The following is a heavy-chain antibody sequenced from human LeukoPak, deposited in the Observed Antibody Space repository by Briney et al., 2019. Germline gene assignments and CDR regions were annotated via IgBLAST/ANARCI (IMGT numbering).Heavy chain of an antibody. D-gene: IGHD6-13*01. CDR1: GFTFSIYD. J-gene: IGHJ6*02. CDR2: ISYDGSNK. Sequence: GGSLRLSCAASGFTFSIYDMHWVRQAPGKGLEWVALISYDGSNKYYADSVKGRFTISRDNSKNTLYLQMNSLRAEDTAVYYCAEDLGVLYSSSWYYYYGMDVWGQGTTVTVSS. CDR3: AEDLGVLYSSSWYYYYGMDV. V-gene: IGHV3-30*18.